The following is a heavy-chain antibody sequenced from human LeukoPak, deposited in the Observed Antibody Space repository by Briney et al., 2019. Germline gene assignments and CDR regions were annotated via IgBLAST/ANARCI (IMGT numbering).Heavy chain of an antibody. CDR1: GGTFSSYA. CDR2: IIPILGIA. CDR3: AIILAENYYGSGSYYNGFDY. V-gene: IGHV1-69*04. Sequence: ASVKVSCKASGGTFSSYAISWVRQAPGQGLEWMGRIIPILGIANYAQKFQGRVTITADKSTSTAYMELSSLRSEDTAVYYCAIILAENYYGSGSYYNGFDYWGQGTLVTVSS. D-gene: IGHD3-10*01. J-gene: IGHJ4*02.